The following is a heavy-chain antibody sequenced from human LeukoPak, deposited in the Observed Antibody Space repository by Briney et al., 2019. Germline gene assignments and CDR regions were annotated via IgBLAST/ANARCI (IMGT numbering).Heavy chain of an antibody. J-gene: IGHJ4*02. V-gene: IGHV5-51*01. CDR3: ARQQYHDYSFDY. Sequence: GESLKISCKGSGYSFATYWIGWVRQMPGKGLEWMGIIYPGDSDTRYSPSFQGQVTISVDKSISTAYLQWSSPKASDTAMYYCARQQYHDYSFDYWGQGTLVTVSS. CDR1: GYSFATYW. D-gene: IGHD4-11*01. CDR2: IYPGDSDT.